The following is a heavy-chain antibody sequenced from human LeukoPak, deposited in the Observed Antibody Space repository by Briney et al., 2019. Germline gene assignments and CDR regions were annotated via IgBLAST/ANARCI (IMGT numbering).Heavy chain of an antibody. V-gene: IGHV1-24*01. D-gene: IGHD2-2*01. CDR3: ARSILVVPVASHYNYGVDV. J-gene: IGHJ6*02. Sequence: ASVKVFCKVSGYTLTELSMHWVRQAPGKGLEWMGGFDPEDGETIYAQKFQGGVTMTEDTSTDTAYMELSSLRSEDTAVYYCARSILVVPVASHYNYGVDVWGQGTTVTVSS. CDR1: GYTLTELS. CDR2: FDPEDGET.